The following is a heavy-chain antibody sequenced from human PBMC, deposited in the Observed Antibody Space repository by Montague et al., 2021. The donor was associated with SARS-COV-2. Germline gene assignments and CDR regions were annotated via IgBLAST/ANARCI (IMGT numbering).Heavy chain of an antibody. Sequence: SETLSLTCAVHGTPFRGYYWNWIRQPPGKGLEWIGEINHGGSTNYNPSLKSRVTISADTSKNQFSLKLTSVAAADTAVYYCARLGDGVVPSPILGVGPYYSYCYMDVWGKGTTVTVSS. CDR3: ARLGDGVVPSPILGVGPYYSYCYMDV. D-gene: IGHD3-10*01. J-gene: IGHJ6*03. CDR1: GTPFRGYY. CDR2: INHGGST. V-gene: IGHV4-34*01.